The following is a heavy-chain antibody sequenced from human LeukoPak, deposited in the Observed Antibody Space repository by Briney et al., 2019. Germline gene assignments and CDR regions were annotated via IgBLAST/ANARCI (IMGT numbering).Heavy chain of an antibody. D-gene: IGHD1-26*01. CDR1: GFTFSSYE. Sequence: GGSLRLACAASGFTFSSYEMNWVRQAPGKGLEWVSYISSSGSTIYYADSVKGRFTISRDNAKNSLYLQMNSLRAEDTAVYYCARDLVGATAFDYWGQGTLVTVSS. CDR3: ARDLVGATAFDY. CDR2: ISSSGSTI. J-gene: IGHJ4*02. V-gene: IGHV3-48*03.